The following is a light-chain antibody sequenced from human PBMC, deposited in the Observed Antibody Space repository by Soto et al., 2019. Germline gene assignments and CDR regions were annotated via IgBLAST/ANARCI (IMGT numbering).Light chain of an antibody. V-gene: IGKV1-5*03. CDR2: EAS. Sequence: DIQMTQSPSTLSASVGDRVTITCRASQSISGWLAWYQQKPGKAPKFLIYEASTLQSGVLSRFSGSGSGTEFTLTISSLQPDDFATYYCHQYYTYPQTFGQGTKVEVK. CDR3: HQYYTYPQT. CDR1: QSISGW. J-gene: IGKJ1*01.